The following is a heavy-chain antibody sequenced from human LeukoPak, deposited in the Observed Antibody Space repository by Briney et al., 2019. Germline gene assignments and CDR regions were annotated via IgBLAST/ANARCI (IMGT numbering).Heavy chain of an antibody. CDR3: AHRRWGLWFGADFDY. Sequence: SGPTLVNPTQTLTLTCTFSGFSLSTSGVGVGWIRQPPGKALEWLALIYWNEDKRYSPSLKSRLTITKDTSKNQVVLTMTNMDPVDTATYYCAHRRWGLWFGADFDYWGQGTLVTVSS. CDR1: GFSLSTSGVG. CDR2: IYWNEDK. J-gene: IGHJ4*02. D-gene: IGHD3-10*01. V-gene: IGHV2-5*01.